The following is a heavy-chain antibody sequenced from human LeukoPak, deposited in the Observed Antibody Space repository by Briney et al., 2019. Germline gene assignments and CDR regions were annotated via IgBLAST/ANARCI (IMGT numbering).Heavy chain of an antibody. CDR2: LSTSGVST. Sequence: GGSLRLSCAASGFTFSSFAMSWVRQAPGKGLEWVPALSTSGVSTYYADSVKGRFPISRDNSKNTLFLQMNSLRAEDTAVYYCAKVLATRRVTTTVVVTADYFDNWGQGALVTVSS. CDR1: GFTFSSFA. D-gene: IGHD3-22*01. CDR3: AKVLATRRVTTTVVVTADYFDN. V-gene: IGHV3-23*01. J-gene: IGHJ4*02.